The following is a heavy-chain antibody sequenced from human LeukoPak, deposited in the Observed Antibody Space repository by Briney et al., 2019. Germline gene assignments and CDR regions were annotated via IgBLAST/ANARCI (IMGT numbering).Heavy chain of an antibody. CDR1: SGSISSYY. Sequence: NPSETLSLTCTISSGSISSYYWSWIRQPPGKGLEWIGYVYQSGTTSYNPSLKRRVTMSADSFKNQFSLRMTSVTAADTAVYYCARHGGTLGYFDNWGQGTLVTVSS. V-gene: IGHV4-59*08. CDR3: ARHGGTLGYFDN. J-gene: IGHJ4*02. D-gene: IGHD1-26*01. CDR2: VYQSGTT.